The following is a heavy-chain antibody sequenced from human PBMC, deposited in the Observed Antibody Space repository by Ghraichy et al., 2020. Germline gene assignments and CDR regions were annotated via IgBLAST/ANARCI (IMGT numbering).Heavy chain of an antibody. D-gene: IGHD4-17*01. CDR3: ARDRLHDYGDYFAGKITNGPYY. CDR2: ISSSSSTI. CDR1: GFTFSSYS. Sequence: GESLRLSCAASGFTFSSYSMNWVRQAPGKGLEWVSYISSSSSTIYYADSVKGRFTISRDNAKNSLYLQMNSLRDEDTAVYYCARDRLHDYGDYFAGKITNGPYYWGQGTLVTVSS. V-gene: IGHV3-48*02. J-gene: IGHJ4*02.